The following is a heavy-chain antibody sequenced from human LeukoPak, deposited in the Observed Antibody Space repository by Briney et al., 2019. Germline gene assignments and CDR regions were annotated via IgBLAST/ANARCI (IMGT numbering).Heavy chain of an antibody. V-gene: IGHV3-74*01. CDR1: GFTFRTYW. D-gene: IGHD6-19*01. Sequence: GGSLRLSCAVSGFTFRTYWMHWVRQVPGKGLVWVSRINEDGRITNYANSVTGRFRISRDNAENTLYLQMNSLRAEDTAVHYCANLDSSGWYDDYWGQGTLVTVSS. CDR3: ANLDSSGWYDDY. J-gene: IGHJ4*02. CDR2: INEDGRIT.